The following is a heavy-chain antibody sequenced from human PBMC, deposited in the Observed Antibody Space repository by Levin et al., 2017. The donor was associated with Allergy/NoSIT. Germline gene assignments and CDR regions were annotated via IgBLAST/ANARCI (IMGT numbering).Heavy chain of an antibody. J-gene: IGHJ1*01. Sequence: SCAASGFTFTSYAMHWVRQAPGKGLEWVAIISFHGGDDYYAASVKGRFTISRDNSKNTIYLQMDSLRSEDTAVYYCARDNSGGSSGWSEYLQYWGQGTLVTVSS. CDR1: GFTFTSYA. V-gene: IGHV3-30-3*01. CDR2: ISFHGGDD. D-gene: IGHD6-19*01. CDR3: ARDNSGGSSGWSEYLQY.